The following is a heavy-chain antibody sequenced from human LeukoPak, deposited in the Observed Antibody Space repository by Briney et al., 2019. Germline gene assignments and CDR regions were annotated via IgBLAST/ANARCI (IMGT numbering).Heavy chain of an antibody. J-gene: IGHJ4*02. D-gene: IGHD1-26*01. CDR1: GGSISSYS. CDR3: ARDNSGGVFDY. V-gene: IGHV4-4*07. Sequence: SETLSLTCTVSGGSISSYSWSWIRQPAGKGLEWIGRIYTSGNTKYSTSLKGRVTMSLDTSKNQISLRLSSVAAADTAVYYCARDNSGGVFDYWGQGTLVTVSS. CDR2: IYTSGNT.